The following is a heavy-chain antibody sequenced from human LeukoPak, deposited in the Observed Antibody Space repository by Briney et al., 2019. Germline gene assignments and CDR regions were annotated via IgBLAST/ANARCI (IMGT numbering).Heavy chain of an antibody. CDR2: ISYDGSNK. CDR3: ACDYYDSSGDLDY. J-gene: IGHJ4*02. CDR1: GFTFSSYA. V-gene: IGHV3-30-3*01. D-gene: IGHD3-22*01. Sequence: GGSLRLSCAASGFTFSSYAMHWVRQAPGKGLEWVAVISYDGSNKYYADSVKGRFTISRDNSKNTLYLQMNSLRAEDTAIYYCACDYYDSSGDLDYWGQGTLVTVSS.